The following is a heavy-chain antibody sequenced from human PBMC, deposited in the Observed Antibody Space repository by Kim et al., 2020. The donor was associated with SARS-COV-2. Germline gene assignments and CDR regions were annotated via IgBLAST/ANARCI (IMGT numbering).Heavy chain of an antibody. CDR1: GYTFTGYY. V-gene: IGHV1-2*06. CDR3: ARANITPAIVVVVAASFDY. CDR2: INPNSGGT. Sequence: ASVKVSCKASGYTFTGYYMHWVRQAPGQGLEWMGRINPNSGGTNYAQKFQGRVTMTRDTSISTAYMELSRLRSDDTAVYYCARANITPAIVVVVAASFDYWGQGTLVTVSS. D-gene: IGHD2-15*01. J-gene: IGHJ4*02.